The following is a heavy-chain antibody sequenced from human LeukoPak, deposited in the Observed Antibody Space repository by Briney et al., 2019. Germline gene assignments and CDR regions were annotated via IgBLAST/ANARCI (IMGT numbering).Heavy chain of an antibody. CDR1: GFTFSSYE. CDR2: ISSSGSTI. Sequence: GGSLRLSCAASGFTFSSYEMNWVRQAPGKGLEWVSYISSSGSTIYYADSVKGRFTVSRDNAKNSLYLQMNSLRAEDTAVYYCARASYSSSWIFDPWGQGTLVTVSS. J-gene: IGHJ5*02. V-gene: IGHV3-48*03. D-gene: IGHD6-13*01. CDR3: ARASYSSSWIFDP.